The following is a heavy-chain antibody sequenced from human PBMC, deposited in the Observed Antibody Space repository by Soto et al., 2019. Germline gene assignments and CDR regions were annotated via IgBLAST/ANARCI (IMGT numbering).Heavy chain of an antibody. CDR2: IIPIFGTA. Sequence: ASVKVSCKASGGTFSSYAISWVRQAPGQGLEWMGGIIPIFGTANYAQKFQGRVTITADESTSTAYMELSSLRSEDTAVYYCALPNSLTSGSQKAAAFDIWGQGTMVTVS. V-gene: IGHV1-69*13. CDR3: ALPNSLTSGSQKAAAFDI. D-gene: IGHD1-26*01. CDR1: GGTFSSYA. J-gene: IGHJ3*02.